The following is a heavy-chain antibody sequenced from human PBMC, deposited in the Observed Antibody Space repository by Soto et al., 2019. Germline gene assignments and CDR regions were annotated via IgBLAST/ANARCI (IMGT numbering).Heavy chain of an antibody. CDR2: INHSGST. Sequence: LSLTCAVYGGSFSGYYWSWIRQPPGKGLEWIGEINHSGSTNYNPSLKSRVTISVDTSKNQFSLKLSSVTAADTAVHYCARRSGVVMRYYYGMDVWGQGTTVTVSS. CDR1: GGSFSGYY. CDR3: ARRSGVVMRYYYGMDV. V-gene: IGHV4-34*01. D-gene: IGHD3-3*01. J-gene: IGHJ6*02.